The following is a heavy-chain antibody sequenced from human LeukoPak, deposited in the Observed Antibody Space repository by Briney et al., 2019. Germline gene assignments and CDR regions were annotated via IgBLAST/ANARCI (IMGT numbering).Heavy chain of an antibody. CDR2: IYYSGST. V-gene: IGHV4-39*01. D-gene: IGHD1-14*01. CDR3: ARVSRVRTGHYYYYGMDV. Sequence: PSETLSLTCTVSGGSISSSSYYWGWIRQPPGKGLEWIGSIYYSGSTYYNPSLKSRVTISVDTSKNQFSLKLSSVTAADTAVYYCARVSRVRTGHYYYYGMDVWGQGTTVTVSS. CDR1: GGSISSSSYY. J-gene: IGHJ6*02.